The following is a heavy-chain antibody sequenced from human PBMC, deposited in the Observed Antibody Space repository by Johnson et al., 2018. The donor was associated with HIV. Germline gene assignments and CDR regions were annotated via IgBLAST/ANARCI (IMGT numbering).Heavy chain of an antibody. J-gene: IGHJ3*02. Sequence: VQLVESGGGLVKPGGSLRLSCAASGFTFSDYYMSWVRQAPGRGLEWVANIKQDGSEKYYVDSVKGRFTISRDNAKNSLYLQMNSLGAEDTAVYYCARDRGSSRWLDAFDIWGQGTMVTVSS. V-gene: IGHV3-7*01. D-gene: IGHD6-13*01. CDR3: ARDRGSSRWLDAFDI. CDR2: IKQDGSEK. CDR1: GFTFSDYY.